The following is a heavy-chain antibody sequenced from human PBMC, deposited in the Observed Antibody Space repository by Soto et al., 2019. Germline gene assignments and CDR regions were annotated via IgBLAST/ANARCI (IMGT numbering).Heavy chain of an antibody. CDR1: GYTLTELS. D-gene: IGHD3-3*01. Sequence: ASVKVSFKVSGYTLTELSMHWVRQAPGKGLEWMGGFDPEDGETIYAQKFQGRVTMTEDTSTDTAYMELSSLRSEDTAVYYCATDSDFWSGQYDAFDIWGQGTMVTVSS. V-gene: IGHV1-24*01. CDR3: ATDSDFWSGQYDAFDI. CDR2: FDPEDGET. J-gene: IGHJ3*02.